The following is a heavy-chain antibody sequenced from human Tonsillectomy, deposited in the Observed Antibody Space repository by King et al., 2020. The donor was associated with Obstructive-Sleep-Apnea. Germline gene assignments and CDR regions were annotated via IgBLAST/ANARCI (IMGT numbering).Heavy chain of an antibody. Sequence: PLQESGPGLVKPSETLSLACTVSGDSVSRGSDYWAWIRQSPERGLECIGSIHYTGSTYYNPSLKSRVTISLDTSQNQFSLNMTSVTAADTAIYFCARRGYSYGPYFDYWGQGLLITVSS. J-gene: IGHJ4*02. V-gene: IGHV4-39*07. CDR3: ARRGYSYGPYFDY. CDR2: IHYTGST. D-gene: IGHD2-15*01. CDR1: GDSVSRGSDY.